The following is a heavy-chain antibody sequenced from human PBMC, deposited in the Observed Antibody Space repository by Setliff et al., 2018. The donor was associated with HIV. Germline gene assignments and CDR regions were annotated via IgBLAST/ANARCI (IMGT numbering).Heavy chain of an antibody. CDR1: GDSVSSDAYY. CDR3: ARLPLRSGSPIDY. J-gene: IGHJ4*02. D-gene: IGHD1-26*01. CDR2: VYHDGGT. Sequence: PSETLSLTCTVSGDSVSSDAYYWTWIRQHPGKGLEWIGYVYHDGGTYYNPSLKSRLSISIDSSKNQFSLKLSSVTAADTAVYYCARLPLRSGSPIDYWGQGTLVTVSS. V-gene: IGHV4-31*03.